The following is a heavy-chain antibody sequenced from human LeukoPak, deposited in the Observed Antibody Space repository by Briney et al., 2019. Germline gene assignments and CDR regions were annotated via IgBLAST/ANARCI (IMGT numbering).Heavy chain of an antibody. D-gene: IGHD4-17*01. CDR1: GFTFSSYW. CDR2: INQDGSEK. CDR3: ARLPTVTFFDY. Sequence: GGSLRLSCAASGFTFSSYWMSWVRQAPGKGLEWVANINQDGSEKYYVDSVKGRFTISRDNAKNSLYLQVNSLRAEDTAVYYCARLPTVTFFDYWGQGTLVTVSS. V-gene: IGHV3-7*01. J-gene: IGHJ4*02.